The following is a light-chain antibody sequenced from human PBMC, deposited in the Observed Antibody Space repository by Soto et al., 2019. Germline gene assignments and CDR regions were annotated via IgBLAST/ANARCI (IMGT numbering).Light chain of an antibody. V-gene: IGLV2-8*01. CDR1: SCDVGAYNY. Sequence: QSVLTQPPSASGSPGQSVTISCAGSSCDVGAYNYVCWYQQHPGNAPKLMIYEVTKRPSGVPDRFSGSKSGNTASLTVSGLEVEDEADCYCSSHAGTKVVFGGGTKLTVL. CDR3: SSHAGTKVV. CDR2: EVT. J-gene: IGLJ2*01.